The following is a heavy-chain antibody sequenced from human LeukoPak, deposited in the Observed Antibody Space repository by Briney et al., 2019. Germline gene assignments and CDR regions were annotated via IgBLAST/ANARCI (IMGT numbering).Heavy chain of an antibody. CDR3: ARRFSTRYWYFDL. D-gene: IGHD3-3*01. J-gene: IGHJ2*01. V-gene: IGHV4-39*01. Sequence: SDTLSLTCTVSGDSISSSSYYWGWIRQPPGKGLEWIGNIYYSGSTYYNPSLKSRVTISVDTSKSQFSLRLSSVTAADTAVYYCARRFSTRYWYFDLWGRGTLVTVSS. CDR2: IYYSGST. CDR1: GDSISSSSYY.